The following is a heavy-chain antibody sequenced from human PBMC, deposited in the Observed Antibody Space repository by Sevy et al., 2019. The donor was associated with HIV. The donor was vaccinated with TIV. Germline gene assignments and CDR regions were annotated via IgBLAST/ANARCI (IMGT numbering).Heavy chain of an antibody. CDR1: GCTFSSYE. D-gene: IGHD5-12*01. J-gene: IGHJ6*02. V-gene: IGHV3-48*03. CDR3: ARKGGDIGGATAYYYGMDV. CDR2: ISSGGINK. Sequence: GGSLRLSCAGSGCTFSSYEMNWVRQAPGKGLEWLSYISSGGINKYYADSLNGRFTISRDNAKNSLYLKMNSLRVEDTAVYFSARKGGDIGGATAYYYGMDVWGQGTTVTVSS.